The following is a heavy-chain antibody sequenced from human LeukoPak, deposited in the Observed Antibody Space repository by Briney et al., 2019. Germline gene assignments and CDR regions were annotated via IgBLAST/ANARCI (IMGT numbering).Heavy chain of an antibody. D-gene: IGHD6-6*01. V-gene: IGHV3-23*01. CDR3: AKDLNIAARPYYYFDY. J-gene: IGHJ4*02. Sequence: LTGGSLRLSCAASGFTFSSYAMRWVRQAPGKGLEWVSAIRGSGGSTYYADSVKGRFTISRDNSKNTLYLQMNSLRAEDTAVYYCAKDLNIAARPYYYFDYWGQGTLVTVSS. CDR2: IRGSGGST. CDR1: GFTFSSYA.